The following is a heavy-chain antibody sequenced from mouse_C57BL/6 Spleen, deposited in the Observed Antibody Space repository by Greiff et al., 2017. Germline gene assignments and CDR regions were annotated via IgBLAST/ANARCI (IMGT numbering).Heavy chain of an antibody. J-gene: IGHJ2*01. D-gene: IGHD2-2*01. CDR1: GFSLSTLGMG. V-gene: IGHV8-8*01. CDR2: IWWDDDK. Sequence: QVTLKVSGPGILQPSQTLSLTCSFPGFSLSTLGMGVGWIRQPSGKGLEWLAHIWWDDDKYYNPALKSRLTISKDTSKHQVFLKIANVDTADTTTYYCARSYYAYDGYYFDYWGQGTTLTVSS. CDR3: ARSYYAYDGYYFDY.